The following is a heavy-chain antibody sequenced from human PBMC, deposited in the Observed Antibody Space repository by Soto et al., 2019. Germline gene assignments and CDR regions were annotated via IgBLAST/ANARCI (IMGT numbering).Heavy chain of an antibody. Sequence: QVQLQESGPGLVKPSQTLSLTCTVSGGSISSGGYYWSWIRQHPGNGLEWIGYIYYSGSTYYNPSLKSRVTISVDKSKNQFSLKLSSVTAADTAVYYCARDKDLTSHAFDIWGQGTMVTVSS. V-gene: IGHV4-31*03. J-gene: IGHJ3*02. D-gene: IGHD3-10*01. CDR1: GGSISSGGYY. CDR2: IYYSGST. CDR3: ARDKDLTSHAFDI.